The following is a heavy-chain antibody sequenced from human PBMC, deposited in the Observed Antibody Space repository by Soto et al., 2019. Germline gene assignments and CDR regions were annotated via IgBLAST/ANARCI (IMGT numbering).Heavy chain of an antibody. D-gene: IGHD3-10*01. J-gene: IGHJ4*02. V-gene: IGHV4-31*03. CDR1: GGSINSGGFY. CDR2: SHSSAGT. CDR3: SRADFDSVSPIFDY. Sequence: QVQLQESGPGLVKPSQTLSLTCTVSGGSINSGGFYWSWIRQHPGMGLEWMGYSHSSAGTHYNPSLKRRLSISLDTSENQFSVRLSSLTAADTAIYYCSRADFDSVSPIFDYWGQGILVTVSS.